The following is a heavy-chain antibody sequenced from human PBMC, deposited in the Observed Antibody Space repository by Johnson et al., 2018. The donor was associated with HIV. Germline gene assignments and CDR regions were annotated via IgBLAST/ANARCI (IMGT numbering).Heavy chain of an antibody. CDR1: GFTFSNYG. V-gene: IGHV3-30*18. D-gene: IGHD1-26*01. CDR2: ISYDGSNK. J-gene: IGHJ3*02. CDR3: AKGLWGGTYPHDANDI. Sequence: QVQLVESGGGLVQPGGSLRLSCVASGFTFSNYGMHWVRQAPGKGLEWVAVISYDGSNKYYADSVKGRFTISRDNSNNTLYLQMNSLRAEDTAIYYCAKGLWGGTYPHDANDIWGQGTKVTVSS.